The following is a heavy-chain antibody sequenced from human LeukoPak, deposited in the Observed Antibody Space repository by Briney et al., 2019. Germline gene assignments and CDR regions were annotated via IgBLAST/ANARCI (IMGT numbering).Heavy chain of an antibody. Sequence: PSQTLSLTCTVSGSSISSGGYYWSWIRQPPGKGLEWIGYIYHSGSTYYNPSLKSRVTISVDRSKNQFSLKLSSVTAADTAVYYCARDRVLFARSGYFDYWGQGTLVTVSS. CDR2: IYHSGST. J-gene: IGHJ4*02. CDR3: ARDRVLFARSGYFDY. D-gene: IGHD3-22*01. CDR1: GSSISSGGYY. V-gene: IGHV4-30-2*01.